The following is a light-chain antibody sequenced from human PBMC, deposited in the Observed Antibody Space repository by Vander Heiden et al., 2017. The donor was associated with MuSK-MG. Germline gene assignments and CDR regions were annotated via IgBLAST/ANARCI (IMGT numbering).Light chain of an antibody. J-gene: IGKJ4*01. V-gene: IGKV3-20*01. CDR1: QSVSSNY. Sequence: DIVLTQSPGTLSLSPGERATLSCRASQSVSSNYLDWYQQKPGQAPRLLIYGASSSANGIPDRFSGSGSVTGFTLTSSRREHEDFAVYFGQYDCDSFTFGRGTKVEIK. CDR3: QYDCDSFT. CDR2: GAS.